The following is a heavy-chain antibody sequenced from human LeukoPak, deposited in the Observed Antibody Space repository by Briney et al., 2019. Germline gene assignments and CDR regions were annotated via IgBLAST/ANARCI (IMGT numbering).Heavy chain of an antibody. J-gene: IGHJ4*02. CDR2: ITSGGST. Sequence: GGSLRLSCAASGFTFSSSAMSWVRQGPGKGLKWVSGITSGGSTYYADSVKGRFTISRDSSKNTLFLQMNSLRAEDTAVYYCAKAGYFDWLVCYFDYWGQGTLVTVSS. V-gene: IGHV3-23*01. CDR1: GFTFSSSA. D-gene: IGHD3-9*01. CDR3: AKAGYFDWLVCYFDY.